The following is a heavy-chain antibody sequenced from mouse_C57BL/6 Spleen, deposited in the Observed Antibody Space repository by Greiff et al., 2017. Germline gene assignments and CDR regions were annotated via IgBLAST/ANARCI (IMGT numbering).Heavy chain of an antibody. CDR3: ARGYYGSSYCWFAY. V-gene: IGHV1-52*01. D-gene: IGHD1-1*01. J-gene: IGHJ3*01. CDR1: GYTFTSYW. Sequence: VQLQQPGAELVRPGSSVKLSCKASGYTFTSYWMHWVKQRPIQGLEWIGNIDPSDSETNYNQKFKDKATLTVDKSSSTAYMQLSSLTSEDSAVYYCARGYYGSSYCWFAYWGQGTLVTVSA. CDR2: IDPSDSET.